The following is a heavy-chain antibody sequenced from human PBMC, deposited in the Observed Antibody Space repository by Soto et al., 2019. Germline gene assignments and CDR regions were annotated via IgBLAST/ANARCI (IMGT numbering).Heavy chain of an antibody. J-gene: IGHJ5*02. CDR2: ISSSSSYI. CDR3: ARDPYGDYSPPNWFDP. D-gene: IGHD4-17*01. Sequence: GGSLRLSCAASGFTFSSYSMNWVRQAPGKGLEWVSSISSSSSYIYYADSVKGRFTISRDNAKNSLYLQMNSLRAEDTAVYYCARDPYGDYSPPNWFDPWGQGTLVTVSS. V-gene: IGHV3-21*01. CDR1: GFTFSSYS.